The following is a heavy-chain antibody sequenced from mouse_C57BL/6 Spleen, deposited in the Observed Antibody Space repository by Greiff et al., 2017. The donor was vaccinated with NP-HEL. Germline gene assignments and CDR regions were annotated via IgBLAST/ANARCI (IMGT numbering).Heavy chain of an antibody. CDR3: ARYRDTTVVAIDY. J-gene: IGHJ2*01. V-gene: IGHV1-82*01. CDR1: GYAFSSSW. CDR2: IYPGDGDT. Sequence: QVQLKESGPELVKPGASVKISCKASGYAFSSSWMNWVKQRPGKGLEWIGRIYPGDGDTNYNGKFKGKATLTADKSSSTAYMQLSSLTSEDSAVDFCARYRDTTVVAIDYWGQGTTLTVSS. D-gene: IGHD1-1*01.